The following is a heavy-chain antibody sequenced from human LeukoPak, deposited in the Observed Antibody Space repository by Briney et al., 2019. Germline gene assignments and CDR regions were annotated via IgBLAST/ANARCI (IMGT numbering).Heavy chain of an antibody. V-gene: IGHV1-2*02. D-gene: IGHD3-22*01. CDR1: GYTFTAYY. Sequence: GSVKVSCKASGYTFTAYYIHWVRQAPGQGLEWMGWIKPNSGGTNYAQKFQGRVTMTRDTSISTAYMQLSRLRSDDTAVYFCARRCDTSSYYTYYFDYWGQGTLVTVSS. J-gene: IGHJ4*02. CDR2: IKPNSGGT. CDR3: ARRCDTSSYYTYYFDY.